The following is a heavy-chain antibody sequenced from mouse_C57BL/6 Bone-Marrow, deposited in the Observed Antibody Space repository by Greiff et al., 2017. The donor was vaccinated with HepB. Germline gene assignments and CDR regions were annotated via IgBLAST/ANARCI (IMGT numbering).Heavy chain of an antibody. D-gene: IGHD1-1*01. CDR3: ARGYYYGSSYRNEFAY. Sequence: EVKVVESGGGLVKPGGSLKLSCAASGFTFSDYGMHWVRQAPEKGLEWVAYISSGSSTIYYADTVKGRFTISRDNAKNTLFLQMTSLRSEDTAMYYCARGYYYGSSYRNEFAYWGQGTLVTVSA. V-gene: IGHV5-17*01. J-gene: IGHJ3*01. CDR2: ISSGSSTI. CDR1: GFTFSDYG.